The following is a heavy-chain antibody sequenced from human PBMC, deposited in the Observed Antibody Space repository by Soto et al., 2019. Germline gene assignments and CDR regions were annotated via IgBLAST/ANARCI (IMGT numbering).Heavy chain of an antibody. Sequence: QLRLQESGSGVVKTSESLSLTCTVFGASISYGGYSWSWIRQSPGRGLEWIGHITHLENTYFNPSFKSRFSMSIDRTKNHFSLKVTSMTASDKGRYFCVRGGGNDPFEYWGQGILVTVAS. CDR1: GASISYGGYS. D-gene: IGHD5-12*01. CDR2: ITHLENT. V-gene: IGHV4-30-2*06. J-gene: IGHJ4*02. CDR3: VRGGGNDPFEY.